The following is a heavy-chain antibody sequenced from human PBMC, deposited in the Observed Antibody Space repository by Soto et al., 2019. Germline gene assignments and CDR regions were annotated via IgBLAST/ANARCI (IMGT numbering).Heavy chain of an antibody. CDR1: GGSISSYY. Sequence: TSETLSLTCSVSGGSISSYYWSWIRQPAGKGLEWIGRIYTSGSTDYNPSLKSRVTMSVDTSKSQFSLNLSSVTAADTAVYFCARERQWSSYNYYGMDVWGQGTTVTVSS. CDR3: ARERQWSSYNYYGMDV. V-gene: IGHV4-4*07. CDR2: IYTSGST. D-gene: IGHD6-19*01. J-gene: IGHJ6*02.